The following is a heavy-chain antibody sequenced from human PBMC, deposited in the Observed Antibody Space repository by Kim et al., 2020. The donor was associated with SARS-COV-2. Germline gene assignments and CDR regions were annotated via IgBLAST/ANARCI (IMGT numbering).Heavy chain of an antibody. J-gene: IGHJ4*02. CDR2: ISGSGGST. CDR3: AKDGGYDSSGYYSCFDY. D-gene: IGHD3-22*01. Sequence: GGSLRLSCAASGFTFSSYAMSWVRQAPGKGLEWVSAISGSGGSTYYADSVKGRFTISRDNSKNTLYLQMNSLRAEDTAVYYCAKDGGYDSSGYYSCFDYWGQGTLVTVSS. V-gene: IGHV3-23*01. CDR1: GFTFSSYA.